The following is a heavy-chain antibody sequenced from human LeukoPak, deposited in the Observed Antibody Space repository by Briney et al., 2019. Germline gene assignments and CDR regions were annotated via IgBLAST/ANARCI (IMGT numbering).Heavy chain of an antibody. J-gene: IGHJ4*02. D-gene: IGHD1-14*01. Sequence: GGSLRLSCAASGFTFSGHWMSWVRQAPGKGREWVANINQGGSDKYYVDSVKGRFTISRDNPNNLLYLQMNSLRGEDTAVYYCTRDRSRAEDDWGQGTLVTVSS. CDR2: INQGGSDK. CDR3: TRDRSRAEDD. V-gene: IGHV3-7*01. CDR1: GFTFSGHW.